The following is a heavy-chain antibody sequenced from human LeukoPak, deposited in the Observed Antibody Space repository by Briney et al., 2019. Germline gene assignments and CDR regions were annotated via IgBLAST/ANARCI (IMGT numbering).Heavy chain of an antibody. CDR3: ANYGGSLLYFQH. D-gene: IGHD2-15*01. CDR1: GFTFSSYA. J-gene: IGHJ1*01. V-gene: IGHV3-23*01. CDR2: ISGSGGST. Sequence: AGGSLRLSCAASGFTFSSYAMSWVRQAPGKGLEWVSAISGSGGSTCYADSVKGRFTISRDNSKNTLYLQMNSLRAEDTAVYYCANYGGSLLYFQHWGQGTLVTVSS.